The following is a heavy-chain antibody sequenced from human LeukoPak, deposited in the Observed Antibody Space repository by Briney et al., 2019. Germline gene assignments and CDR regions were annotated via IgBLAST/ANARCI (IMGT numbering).Heavy chain of an antibody. V-gene: IGHV5-51*01. Sequence: GESLKISCQVSGYLFTHYWIGWVRQMPGEGLESMGIIYPADSDTTYSPFFQGQVTISADKSISTVYLQWSSLKASDTAMYYCARQSRDGSKTRGYYFDYWGQGTLVTVSS. J-gene: IGHJ4*02. D-gene: IGHD3-10*01. CDR3: ARQSRDGSKTRGYYFDY. CDR1: GYLFTHYW. CDR2: IYPADSDT.